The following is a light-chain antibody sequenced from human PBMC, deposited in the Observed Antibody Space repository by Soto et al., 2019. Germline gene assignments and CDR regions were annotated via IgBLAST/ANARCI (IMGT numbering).Light chain of an antibody. CDR1: QNISRW. V-gene: IGKV1-5*03. Sequence: DIQMTQSPSTLSASVGDRVTITCRASQNISRWLAWYQQKPGNAPKLLIFKASSLQSGFPSRFSSSGSGTDFTLTISSLQPDDFATYYCQQHVTYSRTFGQGTKVEI. CDR2: KAS. CDR3: QQHVTYSRT. J-gene: IGKJ1*01.